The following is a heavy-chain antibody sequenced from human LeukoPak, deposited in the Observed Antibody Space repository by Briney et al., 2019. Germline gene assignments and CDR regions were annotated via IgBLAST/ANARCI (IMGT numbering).Heavy chain of an antibody. D-gene: IGHD3-10*01. CDR2: IYYSGST. Sequence: SETLSLTCTVSGGSISSYYWSWIRQPPGKGLEWIGYIYYSGSTNYNPSLKSRVTISVDTSKNQFSLKLSSVTAADTAVYYCARGVANTYYYGSGSYYNFVYWGQGTLVTVSS. CDR1: GGSISSYY. CDR3: ARGVANTYYYGSGSYYNFVY. J-gene: IGHJ4*02. V-gene: IGHV4-59*01.